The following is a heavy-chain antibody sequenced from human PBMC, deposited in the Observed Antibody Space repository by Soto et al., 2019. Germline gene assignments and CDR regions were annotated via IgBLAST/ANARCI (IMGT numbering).Heavy chain of an antibody. CDR2: INNGGSS. D-gene: IGHD3-10*01. CDR3: ARGRGDGYNQNWYFDL. CDR1: GGSFSGYY. Sequence: SSETLSLTCAVYGGSFSGYYWSWIRQPPGKGLEWIGEINNGGSSNYNPSLKSRGSMSVGTSNNQFSLKLTSVTAADTAVYYCARGRGDGYNQNWYFDLWGRGXLVTVSS. V-gene: IGHV4-34*01. J-gene: IGHJ2*01.